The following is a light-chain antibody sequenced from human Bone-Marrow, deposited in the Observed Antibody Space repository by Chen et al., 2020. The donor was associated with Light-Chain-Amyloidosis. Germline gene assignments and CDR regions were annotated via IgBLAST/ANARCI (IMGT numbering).Light chain of an antibody. CDR3: QVWDRSSDRPV. J-gene: IGLJ3*02. CDR2: DDS. CDR1: NIGSTI. V-gene: IGLV3-21*02. Sequence: SYLLTQPSSVSVAPGQTATIACGGNNIGSTIVHWYQQTPGQAPLLVVYDDSDRPSGIPERLSGSNSGNTATLTISRVEAGDEADYYCQVWDRSSDRPVFGGGTKLTVL.